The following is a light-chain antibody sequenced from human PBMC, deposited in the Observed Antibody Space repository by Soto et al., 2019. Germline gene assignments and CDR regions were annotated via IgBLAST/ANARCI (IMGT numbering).Light chain of an antibody. V-gene: IGKV3-20*01. Sequence: EIVLTQSPGTLSLSPGERATLSCRASQSVSSSYLAWYQQKPGQAPRLLIYGASSRATGIPDRFSGSGSGTDFALTISRLEPEDCAVYYCQQYGSSLWTFGQVTKVEIK. CDR1: QSVSSSY. CDR2: GAS. CDR3: QQYGSSLWT. J-gene: IGKJ1*01.